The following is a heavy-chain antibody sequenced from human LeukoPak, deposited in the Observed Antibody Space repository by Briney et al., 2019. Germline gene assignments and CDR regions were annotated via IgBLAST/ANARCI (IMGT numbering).Heavy chain of an antibody. V-gene: IGHV3-7*01. CDR1: AFTFSSSW. D-gene: IGHD2-15*01. CDR3: LAGGY. J-gene: IGHJ4*02. Sequence: PGGSLRLSCAASAFTFSSSWMSWIRQPPGKGLEWVANIKQDGSEKYYVDSVKGRFTISRDNAKNSLYLQMNSLRAEDTAVYYCLAGGYWGQGTLVTVSS. CDR2: IKQDGSEK.